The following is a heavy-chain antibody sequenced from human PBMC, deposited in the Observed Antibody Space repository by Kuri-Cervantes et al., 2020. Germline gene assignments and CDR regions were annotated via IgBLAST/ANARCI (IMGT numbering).Heavy chain of an antibody. D-gene: IGHD3-16*01. Sequence: ESLKISCTVSGGSISSYYWSWIRQPPGKGLEWIGYIYYSGSTNYNPSLKSRVTISVDTSKHQFSLKLSSVTAADTAVYYCARWGYGMDVWGQGTTVTVSS. CDR1: GGSISSYY. J-gene: IGHJ6*02. CDR2: IYYSGST. CDR3: ARWGYGMDV. V-gene: IGHV4-59*01.